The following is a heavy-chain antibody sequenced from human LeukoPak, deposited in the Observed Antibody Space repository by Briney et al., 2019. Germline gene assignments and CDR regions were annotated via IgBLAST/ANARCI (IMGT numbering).Heavy chain of an antibody. CDR3: ARGNQIWFGELEPYYYGMTS. V-gene: IGHV1-69*13. J-gene: IGHJ6*02. CDR1: GGTFSSYA. D-gene: IGHD3-10*01. Sequence: ASVKVSRKASGGTFSSYAISWVRQAPGQGLEWMGGIIPIFGTANYAQKFQGRVTITADESTSTAYMELSSLRSEDTAVYYCARGNQIWFGELEPYYYGMTSGAKGPRSPSP. CDR2: IIPIFGTA.